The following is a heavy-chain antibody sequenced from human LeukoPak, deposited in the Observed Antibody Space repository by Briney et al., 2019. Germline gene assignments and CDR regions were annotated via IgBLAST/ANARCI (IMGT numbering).Heavy chain of an antibody. J-gene: IGHJ4*02. D-gene: IGHD2-2*03. V-gene: IGHV3-30*01. CDR1: AFTFSNYA. CDR3: AKDGYCSSTSCYPLHFHS. Sequence: GESLSLSCAATAFTFSNYAMTWARQTPGTGPNLASAITTDGSNGYCADYVKRRFNISRAHSKNTLYLQMDSLRAEDTAVYYCAKDGYCSSTSCYPLHFHSWGQGTLVTASS. CDR2: ITTDGSNG.